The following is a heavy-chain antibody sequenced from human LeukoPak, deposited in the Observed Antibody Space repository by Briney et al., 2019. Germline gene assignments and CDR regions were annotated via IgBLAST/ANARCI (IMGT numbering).Heavy chain of an antibody. CDR3: ARGGVVVAAATFDH. Sequence: SETLSLTCAVSGGSITGHYWSWIRQPAEKRVEWIGRTHTSGTTSYNPSLKSRVTMSVDTSKNQFSLKLSSVTAADTAIYYCARGGVVVAAATFDHWGQGTLVTVSS. D-gene: IGHD2-15*01. CDR1: GGSITGHY. J-gene: IGHJ4*02. CDR2: THTSGTT. V-gene: IGHV4-4*07.